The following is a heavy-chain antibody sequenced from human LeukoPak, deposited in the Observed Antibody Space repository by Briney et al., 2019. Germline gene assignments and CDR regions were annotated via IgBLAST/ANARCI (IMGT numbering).Heavy chain of an antibody. CDR3: AREERAMYYFDY. J-gene: IGHJ4*02. CDR2: IDTNEDLT. CDR1: GLTFSNFV. V-gene: IGHV3-64*01. D-gene: IGHD1-1*01. Sequence: PGGSLRLSCVASGLTFSNFVMHWVRQSPEKGLEYVSGIDTNEDLTYYPTSLKGRFIISRDNSKNTLYLQMNSLRAEDTAVYYCAREERAMYYFDYWGQGTLVTVSS.